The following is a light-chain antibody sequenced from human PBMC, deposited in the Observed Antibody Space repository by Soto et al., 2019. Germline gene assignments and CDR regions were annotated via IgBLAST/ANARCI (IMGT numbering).Light chain of an antibody. Sequence: DNQMTQSPSTVSASVGERVTITCRASQGLSSWLAWYQQKSGKAPELLIFATSTLQSGVPSRFSGSGSGTEFSLTISSLQPEEFATYFCQHAGVFGPGTKVDV. CDR2: ATS. CDR1: QGLSSW. V-gene: IGKV1-12*01. J-gene: IGKJ3*01. CDR3: QHAGV.